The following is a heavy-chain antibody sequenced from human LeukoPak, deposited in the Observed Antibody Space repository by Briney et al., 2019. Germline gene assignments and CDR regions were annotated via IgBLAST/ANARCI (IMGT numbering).Heavy chain of an antibody. CDR3: AKGGSSYSEMDY. J-gene: IGHJ4*02. Sequence: GGSLRLSCAASGFTFSSYAMNWVRQAPGKGLEGVANIKQDGSEKYYVDSVKGRFTISRDNAKNSLYLQMNSLRADDTAVYYCAKGGSSYSEMDYWGQGTLVTVSS. CDR2: IKQDGSEK. D-gene: IGHD4-11*01. V-gene: IGHV3-7*03. CDR1: GFTFSSYA.